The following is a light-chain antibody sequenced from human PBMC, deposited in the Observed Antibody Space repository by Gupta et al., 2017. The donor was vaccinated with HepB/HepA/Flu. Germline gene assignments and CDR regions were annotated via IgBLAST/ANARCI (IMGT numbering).Light chain of an antibody. CDR2: DAS. V-gene: IGKV3-11*01. CDR1: QSVSIY. J-gene: IGKJ5*01. CDR3: QQRSNWPPIT. Sequence: EIVLTQSPATLSLSPGERATLSCRARQSVSIYLAWYQQKPGQAPRLLTYDASNRATGIPARFSGRGSGTDFTLTISSLEPEDFAVYYCQQRSNWPPITFGQGTRLEIK.